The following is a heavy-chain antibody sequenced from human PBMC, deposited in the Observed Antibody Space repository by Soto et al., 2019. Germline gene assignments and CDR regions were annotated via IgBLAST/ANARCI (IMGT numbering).Heavy chain of an antibody. CDR1: GFTFSSYE. CDR2: ISSSGSTI. D-gene: IGHD3-3*01. V-gene: IGHV3-48*03. Sequence: QPGGSLRLSCAASGFTFSSYEMNWVHQAPGKGLEWVSYISSSGSTIYYADSVKGRFTISRDNAKNSLYLQMNSLRAEDTAVYYCAGGYYDFWSGYPVPRHGMDVWGQGTTVTVSS. J-gene: IGHJ6*02. CDR3: AGGYYDFWSGYPVPRHGMDV.